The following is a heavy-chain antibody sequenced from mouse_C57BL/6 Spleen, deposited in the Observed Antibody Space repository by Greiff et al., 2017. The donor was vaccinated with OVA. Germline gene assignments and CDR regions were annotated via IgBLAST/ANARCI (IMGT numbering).Heavy chain of an antibody. CDR2: ISYDGSN. J-gene: IGHJ4*01. CDR1: GYSITSGYY. V-gene: IGHV3-6*01. CDR3: AREGDGYYDAMDY. D-gene: IGHD2-3*01. Sequence: EVKLQESGPGLVKPSQSLSLTCSVTGYSITSGYYWNWIRQFPGNTLEWMGYISYDGSNNYNPSLKNRISITRDTSKNQFFLKLNSVTTEDTATYYCAREGDGYYDAMDYWGQGTSVTVSS.